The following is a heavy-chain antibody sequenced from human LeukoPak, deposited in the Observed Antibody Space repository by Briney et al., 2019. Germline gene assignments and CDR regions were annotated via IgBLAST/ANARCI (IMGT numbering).Heavy chain of an antibody. V-gene: IGHV1-69*04. CDR3: ARDPSVTTLRSPRFDY. D-gene: IGHD4-17*01. J-gene: IGHJ4*02. CDR1: GGTFSSYA. CDR2: IIPILGIA. Sequence: ASVKVSCKASGGTFSSYAISWVRQAPGQGLEWMGRIIPILGIANYAQKFQGRVTITADKSTSTAYMELSSLRSEDTAVYYCARDPSVTTLRSPRFDYWGQGTLVTVSS.